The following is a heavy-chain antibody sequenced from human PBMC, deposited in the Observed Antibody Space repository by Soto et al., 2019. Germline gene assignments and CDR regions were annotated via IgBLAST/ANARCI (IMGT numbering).Heavy chain of an antibody. V-gene: IGHV4-39*01. CDR3: TRYTTTTGDFDY. CDR1: AGSLCSNSNK. CDR2: ISYRGRT. Sequence: PSETLSLPCTLSAGSLCSNSNKWGWIRQHQRQGLEWMGMISYRGRTYYNPSLMSRVTISVDTSKNQFSLKHSSATAADTAVYYGTRYTTTTGDFDYWGQGTLVTVSS. J-gene: IGHJ4*02. D-gene: IGHD2-2*02.